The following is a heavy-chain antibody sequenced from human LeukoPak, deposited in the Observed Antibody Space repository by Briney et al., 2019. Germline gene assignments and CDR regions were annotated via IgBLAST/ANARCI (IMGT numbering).Heavy chain of an antibody. CDR3: ARDYGGNSADYYFDY. Sequence: GGSLRLSCAASGFTFRSYAMHWVRQAPGKGLECVTVISYDGSDKHYADSVKGRFTISRDNSKNTLYLQMNSLRAEDTAVYYCARDYGGNSADYYFDYWGQGTLVTVSS. CDR2: ISYDGSDK. D-gene: IGHD4-23*01. CDR1: GFTFRSYA. V-gene: IGHV3-30*04. J-gene: IGHJ4*02.